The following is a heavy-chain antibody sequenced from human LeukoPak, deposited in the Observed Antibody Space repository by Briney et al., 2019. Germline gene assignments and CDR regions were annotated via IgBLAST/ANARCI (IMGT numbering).Heavy chain of an antibody. D-gene: IGHD3-10*01. CDR1: GGSISSGSYY. CDR2: IYTSGST. CDR3: AREWFGEPD. Sequence: SETLSLXCTVSGGSISSGSYYWSWIRQPAGKGLEWIGRIYTSGSTNYNSSLKSRVTISVDTSKNQFSLKLSSVTAADTAVYYCAREWFGEPDWGQGTLVTVSS. J-gene: IGHJ4*02. V-gene: IGHV4-61*02.